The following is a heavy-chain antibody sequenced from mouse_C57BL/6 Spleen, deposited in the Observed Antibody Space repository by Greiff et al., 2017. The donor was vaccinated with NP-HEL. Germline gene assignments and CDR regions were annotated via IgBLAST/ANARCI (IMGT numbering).Heavy chain of an antibody. J-gene: IGHJ3*01. CDR2: IDPSDSET. V-gene: IGHV1-52*01. CDR3: ARTSYDYDPAWFAY. D-gene: IGHD2-4*01. CDR1: GYTFTSYW. Sequence: QVQLQQSGAELVRPGSSVKLSCKASGYTFTSYWMHWVKQRPIQGLEWIGNIDPSDSETHYNQKFKDKATLTVDKSSSTAYMQLSSLTSEDSAVYYCARTSYDYDPAWFAYWGQGTLVTVSA.